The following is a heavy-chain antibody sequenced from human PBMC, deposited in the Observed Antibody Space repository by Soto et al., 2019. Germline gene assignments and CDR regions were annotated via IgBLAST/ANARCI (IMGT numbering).Heavy chain of an antibody. J-gene: IGHJ4*02. CDR2: ISAYNGNT. Sequence: QVQLVQSGAEVKKPGASVKVSCKPSGYTFTSYGITWVRQAPGQGLEWMGWISAYNGNTNYAQKFQGRVTMTTDTPTSTADIELRSLGSDDTAAYYCASGWFGEFVYQFDYWGQGTLVTVSS. CDR1: GYTFTSYG. D-gene: IGHD3-10*01. V-gene: IGHV1-18*01. CDR3: ASGWFGEFVYQFDY.